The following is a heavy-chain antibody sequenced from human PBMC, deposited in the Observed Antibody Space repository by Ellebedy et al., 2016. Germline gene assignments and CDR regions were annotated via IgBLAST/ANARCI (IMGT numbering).Heavy chain of an antibody. D-gene: IGHD6-19*01. CDR2: ISSSSSYI. CDR3: ARDPRYSSGWYYFDY. CDR1: GFTFSSYS. J-gene: IGHJ4*02. V-gene: IGHV3-21*01. Sequence: GESLKISXAASGFTFSSYSMNWVRQAPGKGLEWVSSISSSSSYIYYADSVKGRFTISRDNAKNSLYLQMNSLRAEDTAVYYCARDPRYSSGWYYFDYWGQGTLVTVSS.